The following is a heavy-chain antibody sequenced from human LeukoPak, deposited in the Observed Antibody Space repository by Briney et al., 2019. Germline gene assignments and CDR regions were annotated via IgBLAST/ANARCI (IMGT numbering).Heavy chain of an antibody. CDR2: IYSGGST. CDR3: ARRLERLFEYYYYGMDV. CDR1: GFTVSSNY. D-gene: IGHD1-1*01. Sequence: GGSLRLSCAASGFTVSSNYMSWVRQAPGKGLEWVSVIYSGGSTYYADSVKGRFTISRDNSKNTLYLQMNSLRAEDTAVYYCARRLERLFEYYYYGMDVWGQGTTVTVSS. J-gene: IGHJ6*02. V-gene: IGHV3-66*01.